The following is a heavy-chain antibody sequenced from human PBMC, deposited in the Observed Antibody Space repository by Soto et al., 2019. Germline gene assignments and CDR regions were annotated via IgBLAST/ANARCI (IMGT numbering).Heavy chain of an antibody. V-gene: IGHV3-48*01. D-gene: IGHD5-12*01. Sequence: PGGSRRLSCAASGFTISIYSMNWVRQSPGKGLEWVSYISSSSSTIYYADSVKGRFTISRDNAKNSLYLQMNSLRAEDTAVYYCASQSSEWLLFASWGQGTLVTVSS. CDR2: ISSSSSTI. CDR3: ASQSSEWLLFAS. J-gene: IGHJ4*02. CDR1: GFTISIYS.